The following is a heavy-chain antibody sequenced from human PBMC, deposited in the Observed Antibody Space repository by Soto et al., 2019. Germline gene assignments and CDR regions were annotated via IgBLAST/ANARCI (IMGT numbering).Heavy chain of an antibody. CDR2: IYNSGST. CDR1: GGSISSGDYS. D-gene: IGHD4-17*01. CDR3: ARHDLPDYGDYEAADYGMDV. J-gene: IGHJ6*02. V-gene: IGHV4-39*01. Sequence: PSETLSLTCTVSGGSISSGDYSWSWVRQSPGKGLEWIGNIYNSGSTYYNPSLKSRVTISVDTSKNQFSLKLSSVTAADTAVYYCARHDLPDYGDYEAADYGMDVWGQGTTVTVSS.